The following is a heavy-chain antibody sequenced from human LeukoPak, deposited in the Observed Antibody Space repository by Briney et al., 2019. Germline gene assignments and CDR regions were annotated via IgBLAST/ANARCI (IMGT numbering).Heavy chain of an antibody. CDR3: AKESGYDVDFDY. CDR2: ISGSGDST. V-gene: IGHV3-23*01. J-gene: IGHJ4*02. Sequence: GGSLTLSCAVSGITLSNYGMSWVRQAPGKGLEWVSIISGSGDSTYYADSVKGRFTISRDNSKNTLYLQMNSLRADDTAVYYCAKESGYDVDFDYWGQGTLVTVSS. CDR1: GITLSNYG. D-gene: IGHD5-12*01.